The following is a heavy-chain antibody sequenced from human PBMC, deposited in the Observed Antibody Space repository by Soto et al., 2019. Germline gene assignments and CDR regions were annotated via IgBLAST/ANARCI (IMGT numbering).Heavy chain of an antibody. V-gene: IGHV4-34*01. CDR3: ARGLDQYKIGW. D-gene: IGHD6-19*01. Sequence: QVHLQQWGAGLLKPSETLSLTCAVSGGSFSGYSGSWIRQPPGKGLEWIGEIHPSGSTNHNPSLESRVTISVDTSKNQLSLRLSSVTAADTALYYCARGLDQYKIGWWGQGTLVTVSS. CDR1: GGSFSGYS. J-gene: IGHJ4*02. CDR2: IHPSGST.